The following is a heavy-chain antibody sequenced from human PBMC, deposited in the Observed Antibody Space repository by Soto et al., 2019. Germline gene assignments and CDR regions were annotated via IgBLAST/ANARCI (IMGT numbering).Heavy chain of an antibody. V-gene: IGHV2-70*11. CDR2: IDWDDDK. D-gene: IGHD2-15*01. J-gene: IGHJ6*02. Sequence: TLSLTCTVSGGSISSYYWSWIRQPPGKGLEWPARIDWDDDKYYSTSLKTRLTISKDTSKNQVVLTMTNMDPVDTATYYCARTPTVTLYCRGGSCSDYYYSGMDVWGQGTTVTVSS. CDR3: ARTPTVTLYCRGGSCSDYYYSGMDV. CDR1: GGSISSYY.